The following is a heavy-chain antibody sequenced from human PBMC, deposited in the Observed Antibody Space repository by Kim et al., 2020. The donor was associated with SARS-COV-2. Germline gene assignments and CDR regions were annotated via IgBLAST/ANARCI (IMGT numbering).Heavy chain of an antibody. Sequence: SVKVSCKASGGTFSSYAISWVRQAPGQGLEWMGGIIPIFGTANYAQKFQGRVTITADESTSTAYMELSSLRSEDTAVYYCARDVDSGYEPYVDNWFDPWGQGTLVTVSS. CDR1: GGTFSSYA. D-gene: IGHD5-12*01. J-gene: IGHJ5*02. CDR3: ARDVDSGYEPYVDNWFDP. CDR2: IIPIFGTA. V-gene: IGHV1-69*13.